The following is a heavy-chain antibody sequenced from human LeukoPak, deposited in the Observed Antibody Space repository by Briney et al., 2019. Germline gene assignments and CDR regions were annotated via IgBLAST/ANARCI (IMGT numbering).Heavy chain of an antibody. CDR1: GASISGYY. J-gene: IGHJ4*02. Sequence: SETLSLTCSVSGASISGYYWSWVRQPPGKGLEWIGFIHYTGSATYNPSLKSRVTVSVDTSKNQFSLRLSSVTAEDTAVYYCARAYTTNWYTLFGYWGQGTLVTVSS. CDR3: ARAYTTNWYTLFGY. CDR2: IHYTGSA. D-gene: IGHD6-13*01. V-gene: IGHV4-59*01.